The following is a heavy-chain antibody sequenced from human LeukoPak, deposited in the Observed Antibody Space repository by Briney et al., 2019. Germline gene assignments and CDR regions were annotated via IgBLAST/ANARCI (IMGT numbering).Heavy chain of an antibody. CDR1: GFTFSSYG. CDR2: IKQDGSEK. Sequence: HTGGSLRLSCAASGFTFSSYGMHWVRQAPGKGLEWVANIKQDGSEKYYVDSVKGRFTISRDNAKNSLYLQMNSLRAEDTAVYYGASEPYGKQQLGGGDYWGQGTLVTVSS. CDR3: ASEPYGKQQLGGGDY. D-gene: IGHD6-13*01. V-gene: IGHV3-7*01. J-gene: IGHJ4*02.